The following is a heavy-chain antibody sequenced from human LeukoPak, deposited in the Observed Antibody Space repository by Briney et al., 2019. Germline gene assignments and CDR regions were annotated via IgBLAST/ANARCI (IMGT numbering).Heavy chain of an antibody. CDR3: ASGDSSSWYPEYFQH. D-gene: IGHD6-13*01. J-gene: IGHJ1*01. CDR1: GGSISSYY. V-gene: IGHV4-59*01. Sequence: SETLSLTCTVSGGSISSYYWSWIRQPPGKGLEWIGYIYYSGGTNYNPSLKSRVTISVDTSKNQFSLKLSSVTAADTAVYYCASGDSSSWYPEYFQHWGQGTLVTVSS. CDR2: IYYSGGT.